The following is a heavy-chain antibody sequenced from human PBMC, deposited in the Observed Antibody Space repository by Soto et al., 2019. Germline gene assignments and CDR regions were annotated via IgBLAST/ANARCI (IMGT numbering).Heavy chain of an antibody. V-gene: IGHV3-33*01. J-gene: IGHJ4*02. CDR2: IWYDGSNK. Sequence: GGSLRLSCAASGFTFSSYGMHWVRQAPGKGLEWVAVIWYDGSNKYYADSVKGRFTISRDNSKNTLYLQMNSLRAEDTAVYYCARFAGRVGPPDYWGQGTLVTVSS. CDR3: ARFAGRVGPPDY. D-gene: IGHD1-26*01. CDR1: GFTFSSYG.